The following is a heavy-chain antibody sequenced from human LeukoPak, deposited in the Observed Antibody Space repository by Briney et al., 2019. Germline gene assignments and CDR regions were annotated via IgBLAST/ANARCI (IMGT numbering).Heavy chain of an antibody. Sequence: GGSLRLSCAASGFTFSSYAMSWVRQAPGKGLEWVSAISGNGGDTYHADSLKGRFTISRDNSKNTLYLQMSSLRAEDTAVYYCANFVLPKQPSPFDYWGQGTLVSVSS. CDR3: ANFVLPKQPSPFDY. J-gene: IGHJ4*02. D-gene: IGHD1/OR15-1a*01. V-gene: IGHV3-23*01. CDR1: GFTFSSYA. CDR2: ISGNGGDT.